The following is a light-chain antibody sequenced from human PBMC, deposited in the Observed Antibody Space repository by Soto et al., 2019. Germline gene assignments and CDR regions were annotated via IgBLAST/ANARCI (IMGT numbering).Light chain of an antibody. CDR2: DVS. Sequence: QSALTHPASLSGSPGQSINISCTGTSSDVGGYNYVSWYQHHPGKAPKLIIYDVSNRPSGVSNPFSGSKSGNTASLTISGLQPEDEADYYCSSYTTSNTRQIVFGTGTKVTVL. J-gene: IGLJ1*01. CDR1: SSDVGGYNY. CDR3: SSYTTSNTRQIV. V-gene: IGLV2-14*03.